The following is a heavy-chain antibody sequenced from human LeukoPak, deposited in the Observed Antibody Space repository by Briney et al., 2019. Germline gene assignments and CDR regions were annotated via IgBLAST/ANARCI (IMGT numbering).Heavy chain of an antibody. V-gene: IGHV3-30-3*01. D-gene: IGHD6-13*01. J-gene: IGHJ4*02. CDR2: ISYDGSNK. CDR3: AREGRWYSNSWYFDY. Sequence: PGGSLRLSCAASGFTFSSYAMHWVRQAPGKGLEWVAVISYDGSNKYYADSVKGRFTISRDNSKNTLYLQMNSLRAEDTAVYYCAREGRWYSNSWYFDYWGQGTLVTVSS. CDR1: GFTFSSYA.